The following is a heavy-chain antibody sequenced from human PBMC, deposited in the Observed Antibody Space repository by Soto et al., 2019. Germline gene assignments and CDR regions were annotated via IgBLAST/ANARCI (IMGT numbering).Heavy chain of an antibody. CDR2: ISGSGGTT. D-gene: IGHD1-26*01. CDR1: GFTFNTYA. J-gene: IGHJ4*02. CDR3: AKGLVGGSLNYFDY. V-gene: IGHV3-23*01. Sequence: GGSLRLSCAAAGFTFNTYAMTWVRQAPGKGLEWVSAISGSGGTTYYADSVKGRVTISRDNSKNTLFLEMNSLRADDTAVYYCAKGLVGGSLNYFDYWGQGTPVPAPQ.